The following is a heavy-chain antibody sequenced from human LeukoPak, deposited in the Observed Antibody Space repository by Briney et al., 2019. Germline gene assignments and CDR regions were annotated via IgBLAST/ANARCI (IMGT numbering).Heavy chain of an antibody. J-gene: IGHJ5*02. CDR1: GFTFSSYA. Sequence: GGSLRLSCAASGFTFSSYAMHWVRQAPGKGLEWVAVISYDGSNKYYADSVKGRFTISRDNSKNTLSLQMNSLRAEDTAVYYCAGQPRQQLVWIWFDRWGQGTLVTVSS. D-gene: IGHD6-13*01. V-gene: IGHV3-30-3*01. CDR2: ISYDGSNK. CDR3: AGQPRQQLVWIWFDR.